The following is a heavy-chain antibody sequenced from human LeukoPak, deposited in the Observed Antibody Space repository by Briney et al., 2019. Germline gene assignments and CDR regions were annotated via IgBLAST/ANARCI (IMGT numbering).Heavy chain of an antibody. Sequence: VASVKVSCKASGGTFSGYAISWVRQAPGQGLEWMGGIIPIFGTANYAQKFQGRVTITADESTSTAYMELSSLRSEDTAVYYCASSKNGPSAFDIWGQGTMVTVSS. CDR2: IIPIFGTA. CDR3: ASSKNGPSAFDI. J-gene: IGHJ3*02. D-gene: IGHD2-8*01. V-gene: IGHV1-69*13. CDR1: GGTFSGYA.